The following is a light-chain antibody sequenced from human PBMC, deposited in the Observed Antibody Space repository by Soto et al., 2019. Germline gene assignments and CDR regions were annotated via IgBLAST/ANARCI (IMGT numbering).Light chain of an antibody. CDR2: QVS. J-gene: IGLJ3*02. V-gene: IGLV2-14*01. Sequence: QSALTQPASVSGCPGQSVTISCTGTSSDVGAYNYVSWYQQHPGKAPKLMIYQVSNRPSGVSNRFSGSKSGNTASLTISGLQAEDEADYYCSSYTSSSTRVFGGATQLTVL. CDR1: SSDVGAYNY. CDR3: SSYTSSSTRV.